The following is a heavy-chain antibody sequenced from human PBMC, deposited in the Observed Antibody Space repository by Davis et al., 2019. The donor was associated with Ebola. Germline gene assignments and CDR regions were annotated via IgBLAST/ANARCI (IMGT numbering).Heavy chain of an antibody. V-gene: IGHV3-23*01. CDR1: GFTFSSFA. D-gene: IGHD6-19*01. J-gene: IGHJ4*02. Sequence: GGSLRLSCAASGFTFSSFAMTWARQAPGKGLEWVSAITSSGGSTYYADSVKCRFTIPRDNSNNTLYLQMNSLTVEDTAVYFCARGVAVGGFYFDHWGQGTLVTVSS. CDR3: ARGVAVGGFYFDH. CDR2: ITSSGGST.